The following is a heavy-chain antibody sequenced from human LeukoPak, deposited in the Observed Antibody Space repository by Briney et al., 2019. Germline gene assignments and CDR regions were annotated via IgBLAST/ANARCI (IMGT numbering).Heavy chain of an antibody. CDR3: ARGPQLLWFGELFDY. J-gene: IGHJ4*02. CDR1: GFTFSSYW. V-gene: IGHV3-7*01. Sequence: GGSLRLSCAASGFTFSSYWMHWVRQAPGKGLEWVANIKQDGSEKYYVDSVKGRFTISRDNAKNSLYLQMNSLRAEDTAVYYCARGPQLLWFGELFDYWGQGILVTVSS. D-gene: IGHD3-10*01. CDR2: IKQDGSEK.